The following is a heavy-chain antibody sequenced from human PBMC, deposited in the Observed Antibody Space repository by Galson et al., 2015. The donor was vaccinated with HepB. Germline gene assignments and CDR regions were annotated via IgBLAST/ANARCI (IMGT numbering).Heavy chain of an antibody. CDR2: IGTAGDT. V-gene: IGHV3-13*01. Sequence: SPTLSCAPSGFTFRSYEMHWVCQATGKGLEWVSAIGTAGDTYYPRSVKGRFTISRENAKNSLYLQMNSLRAGDTAVYYCARGARITMVRGVTGEGPNYYGMDVWGQGTTVTVSS. J-gene: IGHJ6*02. CDR3: ARGARITMVRGVTGEGPNYYGMDV. D-gene: IGHD3-10*01. CDR1: GFTFRSYE.